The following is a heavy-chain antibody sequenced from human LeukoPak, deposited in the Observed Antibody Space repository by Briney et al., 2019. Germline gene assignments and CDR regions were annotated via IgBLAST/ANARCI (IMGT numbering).Heavy chain of an antibody. D-gene: IGHD3-3*01. CDR2: IYYSGST. CDR3: ARGTYYDFWSGYPNYYYYMDV. Sequence: SETLSLTCAVYGGSFSGYYWSWIRQPPGKGLEWIGYIYYSGSTNYNPSLKSRVTISVDTSKNQFSLKLSSVTAADTAVYYCARGTYYDFWSGYPNYYYYMDVWGKGTTVTVSS. J-gene: IGHJ6*03. V-gene: IGHV4-59*01. CDR1: GGSFSGYY.